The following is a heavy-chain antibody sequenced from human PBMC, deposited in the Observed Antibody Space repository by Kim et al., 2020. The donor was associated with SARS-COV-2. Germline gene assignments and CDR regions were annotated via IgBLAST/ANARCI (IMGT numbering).Heavy chain of an antibody. CDR1: GFTFSSYG. CDR2: ISYDGSNK. V-gene: IGHV3-30*18. J-gene: IGHJ4*02. Sequence: GGSLRLSCAASGFTFSSYGMHWVRQAPGKGLEWVAVISYDGSNKYYADSVKGRFTISRDNSKNTLYLQMNSLRAEDTAVYYCAKDQHFDILTGIPDGWGQGTLVTVSS. CDR3: AKDQHFDILTGIPDG. D-gene: IGHD3-9*01.